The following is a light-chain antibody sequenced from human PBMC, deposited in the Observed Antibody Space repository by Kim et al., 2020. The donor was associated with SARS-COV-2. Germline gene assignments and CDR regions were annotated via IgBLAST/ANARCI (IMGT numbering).Light chain of an antibody. V-gene: IGLV3-19*01. CDR2: GKS. Sequence: EQTVRITWLGDRRRSYEASWYQQKPGQDPVLVIYGKSNRPSGILYRFSGSSSGNTDSLTITGAQAEDEVDYYFNSRDSIGNLLVFGGGTQLTVL. CDR3: NSRDSIGNLLV. J-gene: IGLJ2*01. CDR1: RRRSYE.